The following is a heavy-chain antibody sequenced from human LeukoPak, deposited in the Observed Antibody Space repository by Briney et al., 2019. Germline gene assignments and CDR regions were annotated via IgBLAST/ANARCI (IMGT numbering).Heavy chain of an antibody. CDR1: GFTVSSNY. Sequence: PGGSLRLSCAASGFTVSSNYMSWVRQAPGKGLEWVSAISGSGGSTYYADSVKGRFTISRDNSKNTLYLQMNSLRAEDTAVYYCARVHSIAAYYWGQGTLVTVSS. CDR3: ARVHSIAAYY. CDR2: ISGSGGST. J-gene: IGHJ4*02. V-gene: IGHV3-23*01. D-gene: IGHD6-25*01.